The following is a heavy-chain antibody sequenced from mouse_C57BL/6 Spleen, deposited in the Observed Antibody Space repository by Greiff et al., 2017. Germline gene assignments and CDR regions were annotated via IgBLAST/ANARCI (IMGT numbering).Heavy chain of an antibody. CDR3: ARDGSSPFDY. CDR2: IYPGDGDT. V-gene: IGHV1-80*01. D-gene: IGHD1-1*01. J-gene: IGHJ2*01. Sequence: QVQLKESGAELVKPGASVKISCKASGYAFSSYWLNWVKQRPGQGLEWIGQIYPGDGDTNYNGKFKGKATLTADKSSSTAYMQLSSLTSEDSAVYFCARDGSSPFDYWGQGTTLTVSS. CDR1: GYAFSSYW.